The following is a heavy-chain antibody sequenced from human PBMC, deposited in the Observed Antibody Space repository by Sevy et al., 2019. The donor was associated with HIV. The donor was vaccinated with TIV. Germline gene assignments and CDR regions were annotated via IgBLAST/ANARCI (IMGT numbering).Heavy chain of an antibody. CDR1: GFTFSSYE. J-gene: IGHJ5*02. CDR3: AGVDANYDKGFDP. V-gene: IGHV3-48*03. CDR2: ISSSGTTI. Sequence: GGSLRLSCEASGFTFSSYEMNWVRQAPGKGLEWVSYISSSGTTIKYADSVKGRFTISRDNAENSLYMQMNSLRAADTAVYYCAGVDANYDKGFDPWGQGTLVTVSS. D-gene: IGHD3-22*01.